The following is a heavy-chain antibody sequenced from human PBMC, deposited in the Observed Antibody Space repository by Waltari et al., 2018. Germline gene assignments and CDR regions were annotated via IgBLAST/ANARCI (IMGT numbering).Heavy chain of an antibody. V-gene: IGHV3-7*01. J-gene: IGHJ4*02. CDR1: GFPFSSYW. CDR3: TRGRVDFAY. CDR2: IKEDGSEI. Sequence: EVQLVESGGGLVQRGGSLSRSFAASGFPFSSYWMSWVRQAPGKGLEWVANIKEDGSEIYYVDSVKGRFTISRDNAKNSLYLQMNSLRAEDTAMFYCTRGRVDFAYWGQGTLVTVSS.